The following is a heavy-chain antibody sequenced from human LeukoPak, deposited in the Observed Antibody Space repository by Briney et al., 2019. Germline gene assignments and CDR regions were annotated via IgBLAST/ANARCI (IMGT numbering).Heavy chain of an antibody. J-gene: IGHJ5*02. CDR3: AREMFRGHNWFDP. CDR2: INPHSGDT. V-gene: IGHV1-2*02. CDR1: GYIFTAYY. Sequence: GASVKVSCKASGYIFTAYYMHWVRQAPGQGLEWMGWINPHSGDTDYAQKFQGRVTMTRDTSISTAYMELSWLRSDDTAVYYSAREMFRGHNWFDPWGQGTLVTVSS. D-gene: IGHD3-10*02.